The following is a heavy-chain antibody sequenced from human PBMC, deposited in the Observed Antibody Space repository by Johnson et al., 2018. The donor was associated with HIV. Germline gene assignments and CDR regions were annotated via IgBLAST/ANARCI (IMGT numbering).Heavy chain of an antibody. V-gene: IGHV3-66*02. D-gene: IGHD6-13*01. CDR1: GFTVTSSY. CDR2: IYASGNW. J-gene: IGHJ3*01. Sequence: VQVVESGGGLVQPGGSLRLSCVASGFTVTSSYMSWLRQAPGKDLEWVSVIYASGNWYDAESVRGRFTIYSDTSKNTVFLHMSSLRFEDSAVYFCARIPMPAATARSDAFDLWGQGTMVTVSS. CDR3: ARIPMPAATARSDAFDL.